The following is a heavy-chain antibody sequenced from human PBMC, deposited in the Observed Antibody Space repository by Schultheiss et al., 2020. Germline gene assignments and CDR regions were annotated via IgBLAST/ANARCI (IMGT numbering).Heavy chain of an antibody. D-gene: IGHD3-10*01. Sequence: GESLKISCAASGFTFSSYAMNWVRQAPGKGLEWVSAISGSGGSTYYADSVRGRFTVSRDNSKNTLYLQMNSLRAEDTAVYYCAKDRQEGTMVRGVPKRYFDYWGQGALVTVSS. V-gene: IGHV3-23*01. CDR3: AKDRQEGTMVRGVPKRYFDY. CDR2: ISGSGGST. J-gene: IGHJ4*02. CDR1: GFTFSSYA.